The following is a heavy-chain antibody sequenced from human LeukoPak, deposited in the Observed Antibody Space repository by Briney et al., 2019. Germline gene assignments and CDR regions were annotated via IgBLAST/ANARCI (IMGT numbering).Heavy chain of an antibody. CDR1: GVTFSGYS. J-gene: IGHJ4*02. CDR3: AKDSSQWPLMAPYCSGGSCYSGFDY. V-gene: IGHV3-21*04. Sequence: GGSLRLSCAASGVTFSGYSMNWVRQAPGKGLEWVSAITATSLHIYYADSVKGRFTISRDNAKNSLYLQMNSLRAEDTAVYYCAKDSSQWPLMAPYCSGGSCYSGFDYWGQGTLVTVSS. CDR2: ITATSLHI. D-gene: IGHD2-15*01.